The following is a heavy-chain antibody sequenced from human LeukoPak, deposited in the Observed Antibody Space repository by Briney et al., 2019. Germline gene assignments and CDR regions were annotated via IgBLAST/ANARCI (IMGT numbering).Heavy chain of an antibody. Sequence: QPGGSLRLSCAASGFTFSSYAMHWVRQAPGKGLEWVAVISYDGSNKYYADSVKGRFTISRDNSKNTVYLQMNSLRAEDTAVYYCASIPVWGQGTLVTVSS. CDR2: ISYDGSNK. CDR1: GFTFSSYA. J-gene: IGHJ4*02. V-gene: IGHV3-30-3*01. CDR3: ASIPV.